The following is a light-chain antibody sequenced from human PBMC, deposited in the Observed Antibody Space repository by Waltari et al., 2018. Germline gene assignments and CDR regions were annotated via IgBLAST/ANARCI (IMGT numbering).Light chain of an antibody. CDR1: SSNLGNNY. J-gene: IGLJ3*02. CDR2: ENN. V-gene: IGLV1-51*02. Sequence: QSVLTQPPSVSAAPGQKVTISCSGSSSNLGNNYLSWYQQLPGTAPKLLIYENNKRPSGIPDRFSGSKSGTSATLGITGLQTGDEADYYCGTWDSSLSFWVFGGGTKLTVL. CDR3: GTWDSSLSFWV.